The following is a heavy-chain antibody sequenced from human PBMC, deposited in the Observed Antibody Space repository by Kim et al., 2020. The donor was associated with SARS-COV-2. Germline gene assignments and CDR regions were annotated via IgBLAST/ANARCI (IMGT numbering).Heavy chain of an antibody. CDR1: GGSISSYY. CDR3: ARHGRTGITIFGVVITYYYMDV. D-gene: IGHD3-3*01. J-gene: IGHJ6*03. V-gene: IGHV4-59*08. Sequence: SETLSLTCTVSGGSISSYYWSWIRQPPGKGLEWIGYIYYSGSTNYNPSLKSRVTISVDTPKNQFSLKLSSVTAADTAVYYCARHGRTGITIFGVVITYYYMDVWGKGTTVTVSS. CDR2: IYYSGST.